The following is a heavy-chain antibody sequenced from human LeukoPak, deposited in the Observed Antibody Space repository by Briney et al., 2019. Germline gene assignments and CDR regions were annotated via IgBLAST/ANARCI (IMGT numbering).Heavy chain of an antibody. CDR1: GFNFNSYE. D-gene: IGHD3-22*01. J-gene: IGHJ3*02. Sequence: GGSLRLSCAASGFNFNSYEMNWVRQAPGKGLEWVSSISGGSSYRYYAASVKGRFAISRDNAKKSLYLQMNSLRAEDTAVYFCARDRDKYYYDSSGYYGQAFDIWGQGTMVTVSS. V-gene: IGHV3-21*01. CDR2: ISGGSSYR. CDR3: ARDRDKYYYDSSGYYGQAFDI.